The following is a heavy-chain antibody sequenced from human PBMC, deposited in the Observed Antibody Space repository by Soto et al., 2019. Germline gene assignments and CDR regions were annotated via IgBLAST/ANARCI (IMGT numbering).Heavy chain of an antibody. V-gene: IGHV1-2*04. D-gene: IGHD2-2*01. Sequence: QVQLVQSGAEVKKPGASMKVSCKASGYTFTGQYIHWVRQAPGQGLEWMGWINPNSGGTNYAQKFQGWVTMTRDTSISTAYMELSRLRSDDTAVYYSARGYCSSTSCHFDYWGQGTLVTVSS. CDR2: INPNSGGT. J-gene: IGHJ4*02. CDR3: ARGYCSSTSCHFDY. CDR1: GYTFTGQY.